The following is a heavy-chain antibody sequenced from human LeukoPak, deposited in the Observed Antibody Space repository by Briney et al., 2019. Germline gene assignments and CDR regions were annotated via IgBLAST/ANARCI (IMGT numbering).Heavy chain of an antibody. J-gene: IGHJ4*02. CDR1: GGSISSYY. D-gene: IGHD5-24*01. Sequence: SETLSLACTVSGGSISSYYRSWIRQPPGKGLEWIGYIYYSGSTNYNPSLKSRVTISVDTSKNQFSLKLSSVTAADTAVYYCARVKEMAYYLYYFDYWGQGTLVTVSS. V-gene: IGHV4-59*01. CDR3: ARVKEMAYYLYYFDY. CDR2: IYYSGST.